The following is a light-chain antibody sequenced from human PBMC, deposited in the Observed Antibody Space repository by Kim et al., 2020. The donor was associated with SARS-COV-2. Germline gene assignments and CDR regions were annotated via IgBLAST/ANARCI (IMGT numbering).Light chain of an antibody. CDR3: AAWDGSLNARI. CDR2: GNN. CDR1: NSNIGSHS. Sequence: QSVLTQPPSTSGTPGQRVTISCSGSNSNIGSHSVNWYHQLPGTAPKLLIYGNNQRPSGLPDRFSGFKSGTSASLAISGLQSGDEGDYYCAAWDGSLNARIFGGGTQLTVL. J-gene: IGLJ2*01. V-gene: IGLV1-44*01.